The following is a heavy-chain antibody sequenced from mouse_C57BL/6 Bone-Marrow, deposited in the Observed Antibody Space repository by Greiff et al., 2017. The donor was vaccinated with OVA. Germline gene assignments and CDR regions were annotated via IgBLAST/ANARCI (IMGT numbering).Heavy chain of an antibody. Sequence: EVQLVESGGGLVKPGGSLKLSCAASGFTFSSYAMSWVRQTPEKRLEWVATISDGGSYTYYPDNVKGRFTISRDNAKNNLYLQMSHLKSEDTAMYYCARYYYYGYYCDYWGQGTTLTVSS. V-gene: IGHV5-4*01. CDR1: GFTFSSYA. J-gene: IGHJ2*01. D-gene: IGHD1-1*01. CDR2: ISDGGSYT. CDR3: ARYYYYGYYCDY.